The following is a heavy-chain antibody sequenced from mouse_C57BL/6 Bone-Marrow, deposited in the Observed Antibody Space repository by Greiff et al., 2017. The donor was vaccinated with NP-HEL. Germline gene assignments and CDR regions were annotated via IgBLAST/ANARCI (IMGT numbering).Heavy chain of an antibody. CDR2: IWRGGST. CDR3: AKNDYDVYYYAMDY. CDR1: GFSLTSYG. Sequence: VQLQQSGPGLVQPSQSLSITCTVSGFSLTSYGVHWVRQSPGKGLEWLGVIWRGGSTDYNAAFMSRLSITKDNSKSQVFFKMNSLQADDTAIYCCAKNDYDVYYYAMDYWGQGTSVTVSA. D-gene: IGHD2-4*01. V-gene: IGHV2-5*01. J-gene: IGHJ4*01.